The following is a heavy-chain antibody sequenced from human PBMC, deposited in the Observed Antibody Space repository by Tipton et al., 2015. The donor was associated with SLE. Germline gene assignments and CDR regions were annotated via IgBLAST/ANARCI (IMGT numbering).Heavy chain of an antibody. Sequence: SLRLSCAASGFTFINDWMSWVRQAPGKGLEWVGRIKGKIDGGTTDYPAPVKGRFSISRDDSKNTLYLQMNSLRAEDTAVYYCARDILTGYPYGMDVWGQGTTVTVSS. J-gene: IGHJ6*02. D-gene: IGHD3-9*01. CDR2: IKGKIDGGTT. V-gene: IGHV3-15*01. CDR3: ARDILTGYPYGMDV. CDR1: GFTFINDW.